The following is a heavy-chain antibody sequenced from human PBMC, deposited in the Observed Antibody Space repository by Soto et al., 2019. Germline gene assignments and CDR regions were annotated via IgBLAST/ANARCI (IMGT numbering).Heavy chain of an antibody. CDR2: ILYDGSDK. J-gene: IGHJ4*02. V-gene: IGHV3-30*18. D-gene: IGHD3-10*01. CDR3: AKAGGGFGDFVHH. CDR1: GFTFSSYG. Sequence: PGGSLRLCCAASGFTFSSYGMHWVRQAPGKGLEWVTGILYDGSDKYYADSVKGRFTISRENSKNTLYLQMNSLRTEDSAVYYCAKAGGGFGDFVHHWGQGTPVTVSS.